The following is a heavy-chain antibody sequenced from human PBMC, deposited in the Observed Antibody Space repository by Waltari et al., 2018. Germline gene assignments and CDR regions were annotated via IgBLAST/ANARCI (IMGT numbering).Heavy chain of an antibody. Sequence: QLQLQESGPGLVKPSETLSLTCTVSGGSISSSSYYWGWIRQPPGKGLEWIGSIYYSGSTYYNPSLKSRVTISVDTSKNQFSLKLSSVTAADTAVYYCALLRYFDKLTDDYWGQGTLVTVSS. V-gene: IGHV4-39*07. CDR2: IYYSGST. CDR3: ALLRYFDKLTDDY. J-gene: IGHJ4*02. D-gene: IGHD3-9*01. CDR1: GGSISSSSYY.